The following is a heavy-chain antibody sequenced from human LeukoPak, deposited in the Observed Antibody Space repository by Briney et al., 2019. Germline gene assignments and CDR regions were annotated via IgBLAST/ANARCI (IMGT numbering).Heavy chain of an antibody. J-gene: IGHJ6*02. CDR2: IKSKTDGGTT. CDR1: GFTFSNAW. Sequence: GGSLRLSCAASGFTFSNAWMSWVRQAPGKGLEWVGRIKSKTDGGTTDYAAPVKGRFTISRDDSKNTLYLQMNSLKTEDTAVYYCTTGGSGYDLLFPYYYYGMDVWGQGTTVTVSS. V-gene: IGHV3-15*01. D-gene: IGHD5-12*01. CDR3: TTGGSGYDLLFPYYYYGMDV.